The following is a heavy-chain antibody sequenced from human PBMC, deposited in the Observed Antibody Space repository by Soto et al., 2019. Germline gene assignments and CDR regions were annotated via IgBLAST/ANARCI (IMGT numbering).Heavy chain of an antibody. Sequence: TSETLSLTCTVSGGSISSYYWSWIRQPPGKGLEWIGYIYYSGSTNYNPSLKSRVTISVDTSKNQFSLKLSSVTAADTAVYYCARDPGGYSYGYTPPHFDYWGQGTLVTVS. CDR1: GGSISSYY. CDR2: IYYSGST. J-gene: IGHJ4*02. D-gene: IGHD5-18*01. V-gene: IGHV4-59*12. CDR3: ARDPGGYSYGYTPPHFDY.